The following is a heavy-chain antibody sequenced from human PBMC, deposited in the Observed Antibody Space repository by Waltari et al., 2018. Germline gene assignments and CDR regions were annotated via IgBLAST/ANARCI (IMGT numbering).Heavy chain of an antibody. Sequence: EVQLVESGGGLVQPGGSLRLSCAPSGFTLSRHWMHWVRQTPGKGLMWVVLISKDGRSVSYADSVKGRFTISRDNTKNTLYLQMHSLRVEDTAVYSCRRDGGYDCAIDLWGQGAVVTVSS. D-gene: IGHD5-12*01. CDR1: GFTLSRHW. J-gene: IGHJ3*01. CDR2: ISKDGRSV. V-gene: IGHV3-74*01. CDR3: RRDGGYDCAIDL.